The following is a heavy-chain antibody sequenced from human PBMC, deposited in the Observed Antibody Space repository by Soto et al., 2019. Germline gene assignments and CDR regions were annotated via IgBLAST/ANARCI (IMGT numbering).Heavy chain of an antibody. D-gene: IGHD6-19*01. Sequence: GGSLRLSCAASGFTFSSYGMHWVRQAPGKGLEWVAVISYDGSNKYYADSVKGRFTISRDNSKNTLYLQMNSLRAEDTAVYYCAKAHIAVGSFRARYDYWGQGTLVTVSS. CDR2: ISYDGSNK. CDR1: GFTFSSYG. V-gene: IGHV3-30*18. J-gene: IGHJ4*02. CDR3: AKAHIAVGSFRARYDY.